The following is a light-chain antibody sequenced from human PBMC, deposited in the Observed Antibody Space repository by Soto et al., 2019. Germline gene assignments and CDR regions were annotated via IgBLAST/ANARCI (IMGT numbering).Light chain of an antibody. Sequence: QSVLTQPPSVSGAPGQRVTISCTGSSSNIGAGYDVHWYQQLPGTAPKLLIYGNSNRPSGVPDRFSGSKSGTSASLAITGFQAEDEADYYGQSYDSSLSPYVFGTGTKVP. CDR2: GNS. CDR1: SSNIGAGYD. J-gene: IGLJ1*01. V-gene: IGLV1-40*01. CDR3: QSYDSSLSPYV.